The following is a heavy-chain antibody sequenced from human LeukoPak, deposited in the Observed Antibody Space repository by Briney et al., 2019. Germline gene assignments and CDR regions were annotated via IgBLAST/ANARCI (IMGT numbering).Heavy chain of an antibody. CDR1: GGSISSYY. Sequence: ETLSLTCTVSGGSISSYYWSWIRQPPGKGLEWIGYIYYSGSTNYNPSLKSRVTISVDTSKNQFSLKLSSVTAADTAVYYCARHELRFGELLSGFDYWGQGTLVTVSS. CDR3: ARHELRFGELLSGFDY. J-gene: IGHJ4*02. V-gene: IGHV4-59*08. CDR2: IYYSGST. D-gene: IGHD3-10*01.